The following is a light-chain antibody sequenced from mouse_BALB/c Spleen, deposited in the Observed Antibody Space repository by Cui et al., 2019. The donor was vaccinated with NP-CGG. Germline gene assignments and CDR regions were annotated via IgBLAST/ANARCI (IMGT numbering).Light chain of an antibody. CDR1: TGAVTTSNY. CDR3: ALWYSNHWV. J-gene: IGLJ1*01. Sequence: QAFFAQGSALTTSPGETVTLTCRSNTGAVTTSNYANWVQEKPDHLFTGLIGGTNNRAPGVPARFSGSLIGDKAALTITGAQTEDEAIYFCALWYSNHWVFGGGTKLTVL. V-gene: IGLV1*01. CDR2: GTN.